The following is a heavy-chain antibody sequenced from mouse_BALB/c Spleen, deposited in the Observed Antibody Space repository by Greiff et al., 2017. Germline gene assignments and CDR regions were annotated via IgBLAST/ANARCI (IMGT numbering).Heavy chain of an antibody. CDR1: GYSFTGYF. CDR3: ARRDDYYAMDY. J-gene: IGHJ4*01. V-gene: IGHV1-20*02. Sequence: VQLQQSGPELVKPGASVKISCKASGYSFTGYFMNWVMQSHGKSLEWIGRINPYNGDTFYNQKFKGKATLTVDKSSSTAHMELRSLASEDSAVYYCARRDDYYAMDYWGQGTSVTVSS. CDR2: INPYNGDT.